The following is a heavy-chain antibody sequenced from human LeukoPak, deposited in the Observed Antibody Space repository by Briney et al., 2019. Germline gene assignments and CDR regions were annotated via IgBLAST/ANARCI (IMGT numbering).Heavy chain of an antibody. CDR3: AKDRRGNAPRGAFDI. CDR2: ISGGGGAT. CDR1: GFTFSSYA. Sequence: GGSLRLSCAASGFTFSSYAMSWVRQAPGKGLEWVSAISGGGGATFYADSVRGRFTISRDNSKNTLYLQMNGLRAEDTAVYYCAKDRRGNAPRGAFDIWGQGTMVTVSS. J-gene: IGHJ3*02. V-gene: IGHV3-23*01. D-gene: IGHD1-1*01.